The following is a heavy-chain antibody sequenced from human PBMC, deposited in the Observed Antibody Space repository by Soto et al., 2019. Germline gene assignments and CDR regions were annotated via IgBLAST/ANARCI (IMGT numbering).Heavy chain of an antibody. Sequence: PVGSLRLSCAASGFTFSSYAMSWVRQAPGKGLEWVSAISGSGGSTYYADSVKGRFTISRDNSKNTLYLQMNSLRAEDTAVYYCAKGVQLWLPGYYYGMDVWGQGTTVTVSS. CDR2: ISGSGGST. J-gene: IGHJ6*02. D-gene: IGHD5-18*01. CDR1: GFTFSSYA. CDR3: AKGVQLWLPGYYYGMDV. V-gene: IGHV3-23*01.